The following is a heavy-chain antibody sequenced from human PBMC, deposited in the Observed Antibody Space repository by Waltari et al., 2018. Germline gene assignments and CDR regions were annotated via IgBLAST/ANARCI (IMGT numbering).Heavy chain of an antibody. CDR3: ARGSGYYGSVSYYKLNAFDI. V-gene: IGHV4-34*01. Sequence: QVQLQQWGAGLLKPSATLSLTCAVYGGSFSGYYWSWIRQPPRKGLEWIGEINHSGSTNYNPSLKSRVTISVDTSKNQFSLKLSSVTAADTAVYYCARGSGYYGSVSYYKLNAFDIWGQGTMVTVSS. CDR2: INHSGST. J-gene: IGHJ3*02. D-gene: IGHD3-10*01. CDR1: GGSFSGYY.